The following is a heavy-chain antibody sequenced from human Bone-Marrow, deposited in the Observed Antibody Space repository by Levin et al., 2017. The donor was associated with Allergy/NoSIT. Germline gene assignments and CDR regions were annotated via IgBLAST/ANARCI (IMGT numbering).Heavy chain of an antibody. CDR2: IKQDGSQQ. CDR3: ARLAGDYTVYDH. Sequence: ASVKVSCAASGFTFSNYWMAWVRQAPGKGLEWVANIKQDGSQQLYVDSVRGRLTVSRDNAKNSLFLQMHSLRAEDTAVYYCARLAGDYTVYDHWGPGTLVTVSS. D-gene: IGHD3-22*01. V-gene: IGHV3-7*01. J-gene: IGHJ4*02. CDR1: GFTFSNYW.